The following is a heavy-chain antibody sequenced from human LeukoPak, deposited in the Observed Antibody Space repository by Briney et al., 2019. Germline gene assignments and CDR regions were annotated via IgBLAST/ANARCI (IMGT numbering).Heavy chain of an antibody. CDR3: ARGRWLQYET. CDR1: GESFSGDY. J-gene: IGHJ5*02. D-gene: IGHD5-24*01. CDR2: INQSGST. Sequence: SETLSLTCGVYGESFSGDYWSWIRQPPGKGLEWIEEINQSGSTNYIPSLKSRVTISVDTSKNQFSLKLISVTAADTAVYYCARGRWLQYETWGQGTLVTVSS. V-gene: IGHV4-34*01.